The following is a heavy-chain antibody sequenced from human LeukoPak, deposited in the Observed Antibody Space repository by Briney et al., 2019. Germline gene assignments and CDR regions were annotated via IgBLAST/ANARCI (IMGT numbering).Heavy chain of an antibody. CDR3: ARAPGGNAGNFQH. V-gene: IGHV4-59*01. CDR1: GASISSYY. J-gene: IGHJ1*01. CDR2: IYYSGST. Sequence: SETLSLTCTVSGASISSYYWSWIRQPPGKGLEWIGYIYYSGSTNYNPSLKSRVTISVDTSKNHFSLKLSSVTAADTAVYYCARAPGGNAGNFQHWGQGTLVTVSS. D-gene: IGHD4-23*01.